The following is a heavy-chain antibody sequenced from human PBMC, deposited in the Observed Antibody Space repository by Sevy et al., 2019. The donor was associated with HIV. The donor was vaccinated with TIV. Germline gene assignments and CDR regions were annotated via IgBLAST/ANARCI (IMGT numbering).Heavy chain of an antibody. D-gene: IGHD3-10*01. CDR3: ARPYGSGSWEAFDV. CDR1: GFNFDSYT. CDR2: ISGSSNYI. J-gene: IGHJ3*01. Sequence: GGSLRLSCAASGFNFDSYTMNWVRQAPGQGLEWVSSISGSSNYIYYADSLKGRFTISRDNAKNSVYLQMPSLGVDDTAVYFCARPYGSGSWEAFDVWGKGTVVTV. V-gene: IGHV3-21*01.